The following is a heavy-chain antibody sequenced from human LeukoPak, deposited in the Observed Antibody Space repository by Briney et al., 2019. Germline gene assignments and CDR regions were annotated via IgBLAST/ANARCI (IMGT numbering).Heavy chain of an antibody. D-gene: IGHD6-25*01. CDR3: ARPSRSGWPVDP. Sequence: SETLSLTCTVSGGSISSSFYYWGWIRQPPGQGLEWIGSISYSGSTYYNPSLKSRVTISVDTSKNQFSLTLSSLTAADTAVYYCARPSRSGWPVDPWGQGTLVTVSS. J-gene: IGHJ5*02. V-gene: IGHV4-39*01. CDR1: GGSISSSFYY. CDR2: ISYSGST.